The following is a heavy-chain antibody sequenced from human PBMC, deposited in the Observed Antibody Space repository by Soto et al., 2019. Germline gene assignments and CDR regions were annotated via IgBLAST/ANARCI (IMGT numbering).Heavy chain of an antibody. CDR3: VEEGGAGTGY. CDR1: GFAFSDYW. J-gene: IGHJ4*02. V-gene: IGHV3-74*01. CDR2: INSDGSGT. Sequence: GGSLRLSCSTSGFAFSDYWMHWARQVPGKGLVWLSRINSDGSGTGYADSVRGRFTIFRDNAKRTVYLQMNSLTVEDTAVYYCVEEGGAGTGYWGQGTMVTVSS.